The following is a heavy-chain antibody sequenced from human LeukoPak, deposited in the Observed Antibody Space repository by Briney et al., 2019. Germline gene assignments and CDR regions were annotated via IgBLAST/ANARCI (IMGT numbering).Heavy chain of an antibody. V-gene: IGHV3-23*01. CDR3: SKQMGITMIVDY. CDR2: ISDSGGHT. D-gene: IGHD3-22*01. J-gene: IGHJ4*02. Sequence: GGSLRLSCAACGLTFSAFAMSWVGQAPPKDLEWVSGISDSGGHTYYADSVQGRFTIYRNNYQNNLYLHMNSLRADDTADYLLSKQMGITMIVDYWGPGTLVTVSS. CDR1: GLTFSAFA.